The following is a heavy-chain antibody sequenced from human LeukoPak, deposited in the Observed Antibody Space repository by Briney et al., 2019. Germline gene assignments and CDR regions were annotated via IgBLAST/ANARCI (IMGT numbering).Heavy chain of an antibody. V-gene: IGHV3-23*01. CDR2: ISGSGGST. CDR1: GFAFSSYA. Sequence: GGSLRLSGAASGFAFSSYAMSWVRQAPGKGLEWVSAISGSGGSTYYADSVKGRFTISRDNSKNTLYLQMNSLRAEDTAVYYCAKDPGSFFDYWGQGTLVTVSS. D-gene: IGHD2-15*01. J-gene: IGHJ4*02. CDR3: AKDPGSFFDY.